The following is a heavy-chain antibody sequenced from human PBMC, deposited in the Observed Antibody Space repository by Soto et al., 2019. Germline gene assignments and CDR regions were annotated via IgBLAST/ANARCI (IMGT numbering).Heavy chain of an antibody. CDR1: GDSFNDYY. Sequence: QVQLVQSGAEVRKPGASVTVSCRSSGDSFNDYYLHWVRQAPGQGFEWMGWINPNGGVTKYAQKFQGWVSMTRDTSIRTVYMQLSMLRSDDTAVYYCAMESGGATATLDYYYFYMDVWGTGTTVTVSS. V-gene: IGHV1-2*04. D-gene: IGHD5-12*01. J-gene: IGHJ6*03. CDR2: INPNGGVT. CDR3: AMESGGATATLDYYYFYMDV.